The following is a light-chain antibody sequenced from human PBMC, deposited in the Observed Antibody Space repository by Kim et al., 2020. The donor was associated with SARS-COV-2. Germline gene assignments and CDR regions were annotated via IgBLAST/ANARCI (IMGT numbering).Light chain of an antibody. Sequence: SVSPGDRATLSCRASQSIGINLAWYQQKPGQPPRLLIFAASTRATGMPARFTGSRSGTEFTLTVSILQSEDFAVYYCQQYNDWPYTFGQGTKLEI. CDR3: QQYNDWPYT. J-gene: IGKJ2*01. CDR1: QSIGIN. V-gene: IGKV3-15*01. CDR2: AAS.